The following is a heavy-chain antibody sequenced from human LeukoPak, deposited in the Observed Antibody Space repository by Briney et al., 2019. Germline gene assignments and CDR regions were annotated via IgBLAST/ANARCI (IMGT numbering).Heavy chain of an antibody. J-gene: IGHJ4*02. D-gene: IGHD4-17*01. CDR2: ISGSGGST. V-gene: IGHV3-23*01. CDR1: GFTVSSNY. Sequence: GGSLRLSCAASGFTVSSNYMSWVRQAPGKGLEWVSAISGSGGSTYYADSVKGRFTISRDNSKNTLYLQMNSLRAEDTAVYYCAKEGDTTVTILGDYWGQGTLVTVSS. CDR3: AKEGDTTVTILGDY.